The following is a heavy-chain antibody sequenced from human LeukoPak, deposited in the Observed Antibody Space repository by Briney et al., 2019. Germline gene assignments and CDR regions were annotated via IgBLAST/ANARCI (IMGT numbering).Heavy chain of an antibody. J-gene: IGHJ6*03. Sequence: QAGGSLRLSCAASGFTFSRHPMHWLRQAPGKGLEWVALISHDEVSTYYVDSVKGRFTISRDKSKNTLFLQMNSLRPEDTAVYYCARQATSLGYFYSYLDVWGTGTTVTVSS. CDR3: ARQATSLGYFYSYLDV. CDR1: GFTFSRHP. V-gene: IGHV3-30*01. CDR2: ISHDEVST.